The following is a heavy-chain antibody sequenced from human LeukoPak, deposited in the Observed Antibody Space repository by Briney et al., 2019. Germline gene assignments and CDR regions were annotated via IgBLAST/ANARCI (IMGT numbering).Heavy chain of an antibody. D-gene: IGHD6-19*01. CDR1: GFSLSGHW. CDR2: IKAGGSEK. Sequence: GGSLRLSCATSGFSLSGHWMNWVRKPPGKGLEWVANIKAGGSEKYYVDSVKGRFTISRDNAKNSLYLQMNSLRAEDTAVYYCAKGKDSVAGATNDYWGQGTLVTVSS. CDR3: AKGKDSVAGATNDY. V-gene: IGHV3-7*04. J-gene: IGHJ4*02.